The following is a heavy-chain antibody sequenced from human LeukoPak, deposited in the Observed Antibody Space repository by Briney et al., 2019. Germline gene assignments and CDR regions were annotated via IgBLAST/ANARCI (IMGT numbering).Heavy chain of an antibody. Sequence: PGRSLRLSCAASGFAFSSHAMHWVRQPPGKGLVWVSRISSDGSSTNYADSVKGRFTVSRDNAKNTLYLQMNSLRAEDTAMYYCARFGGDWGYWGQGTLVTVSS. CDR1: GFAFSSHA. J-gene: IGHJ4*02. CDR3: ARFGGDWGY. V-gene: IGHV3-74*01. CDR2: ISSDGSST. D-gene: IGHD3-16*01.